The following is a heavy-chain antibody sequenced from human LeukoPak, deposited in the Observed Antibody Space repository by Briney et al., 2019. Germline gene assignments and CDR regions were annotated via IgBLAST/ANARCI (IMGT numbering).Heavy chain of an antibody. Sequence: ESGPTLVKLTQTLTLTCTFSGFSLSTSGVGVGWIRQPPGKALEWLALIYWNDDKRYSPSLKSRLTITKDTSKNQVVLTMTNMDPVDTATYYCAHNSGRGSATLVYYDYYYGMDVLGQGTTVTVSS. CDR3: AHNSGRGSATLVYYDYYYGMDV. V-gene: IGHV2-5*01. CDR2: IYWNDDK. CDR1: GFSLSTSGVG. J-gene: IGHJ6*02. D-gene: IGHD2-15*01.